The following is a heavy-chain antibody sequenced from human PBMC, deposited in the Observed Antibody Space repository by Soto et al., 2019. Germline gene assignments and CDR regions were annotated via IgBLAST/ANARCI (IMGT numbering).Heavy chain of an antibody. D-gene: IGHD2-2*01. Sequence: QVQLQESGPGLVKPSGTLSLTCAVSGGSISSSNWWSWVRQPPGKGLEWIGEIYHSGSTNYNPSLTXRXXVSVDKSTNQCALKLSSVTAADTAVYYCASVVGGYYYGMDGWGQGTTVTVSS. CDR3: ASVVGGYYYGMDG. V-gene: IGHV4-4*02. CDR1: GGSISSSNW. CDR2: IYHSGST. J-gene: IGHJ6*02.